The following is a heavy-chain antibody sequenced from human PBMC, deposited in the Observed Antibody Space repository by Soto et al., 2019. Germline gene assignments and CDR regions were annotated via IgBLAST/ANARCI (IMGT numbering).Heavy chain of an antibody. D-gene: IGHD3-10*01. J-gene: IGHJ4*02. CDR3: ARSGEFSASDYFGF. V-gene: IGHV3-9*01. Sequence: EVQLVQYGGGWVQPGRSLRLSCGASGFTFDDYGMHWVRQAPGKGLEWVSSISWNSGRIGYADSVKGRFTISRDNVKNSLYLQMNSLRGEDTALYYCARSGEFSASDYFGFWGQGTLVTVSS. CDR1: GFTFDDYG. CDR2: ISWNSGRI.